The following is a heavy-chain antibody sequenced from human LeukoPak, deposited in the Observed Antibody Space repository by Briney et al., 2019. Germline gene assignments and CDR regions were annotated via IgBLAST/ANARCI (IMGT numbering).Heavy chain of an antibody. CDR3: ARKRSFDL. CDR2: IYYSESA. J-gene: IGHJ4*02. CDR1: GDSVSNYY. V-gene: IGHV4-59*02. Sequence: SETLSLTCTVSGDSVSNYYWSWIRQPPGKRLEWIGCIYYSESATYHPSLKSRVTISLDTSKNQFFLKLSSVTAADTAVYYCARKRSFDLWGQGTLVTVSS. D-gene: IGHD3-9*01.